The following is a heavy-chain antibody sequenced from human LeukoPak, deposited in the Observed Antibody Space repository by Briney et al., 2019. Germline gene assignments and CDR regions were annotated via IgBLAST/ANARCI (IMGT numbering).Heavy chain of an antibody. CDR2: MNPNSGGT. D-gene: IGHD2-15*01. CDR1: GYSFTSYD. J-gene: IGHJ3*02. V-gene: IGHV1-2*04. CDR3: ARADNAFDI. Sequence: ASVKVSCKASGYSFTSYDINWVRQATGQGLEWMGWMNPNSGGTNYAQKFQGWVTMTRDTSISTAYMELSRLRSDDTAVYYCARADNAFDIWGQGTMVTVSS.